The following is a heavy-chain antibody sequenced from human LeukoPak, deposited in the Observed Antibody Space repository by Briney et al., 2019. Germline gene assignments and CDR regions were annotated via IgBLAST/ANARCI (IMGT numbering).Heavy chain of an antibody. D-gene: IGHD4-17*01. J-gene: IGHJ4*02. Sequence: GGSLRLSCAASGFTFSSYSMNWVRQAPGKGLEWVSSISSSSSYIYYADSVKGRFTIPRDNAKNSLYLQMNSLRAEDTAVYYCARGYDYGDYVVYWGQGTLVTVSS. CDR1: GFTFSSYS. CDR3: ARGYDYGDYVVY. CDR2: ISSSSSYI. V-gene: IGHV3-21*01.